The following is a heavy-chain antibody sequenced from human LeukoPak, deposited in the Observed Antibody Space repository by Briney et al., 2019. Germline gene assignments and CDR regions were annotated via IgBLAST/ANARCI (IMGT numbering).Heavy chain of an antibody. CDR1: GFTVSSNY. CDR2: IYSGGST. V-gene: IGHV3-66*01. Sequence: GGSLRLSCAASGFTVSSNYMSWVRQAPGKGLEWVSVIYSGGSTYYADSVKGRFTISRDNSKNTLYLQMNSLRAEDTAVYYCARDPGGYYYDYWGQGTLVTVSS. CDR3: ARDPGGYYYDY. D-gene: IGHD3-22*01. J-gene: IGHJ4*02.